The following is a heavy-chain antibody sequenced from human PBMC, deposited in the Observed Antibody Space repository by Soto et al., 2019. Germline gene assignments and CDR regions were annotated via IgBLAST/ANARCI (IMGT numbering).Heavy chain of an antibody. Sequence: SETLSLTCTVSGGSISSGGYYWSWIRQHPGKGLEWIGYIYYSGSTYYNPSLKSRVTISVDTSKNQFSLKLSSVTAAGTAVYYCARGKMAARPDYWGQGTLVTVSS. D-gene: IGHD6-6*01. CDR3: ARGKMAARPDY. V-gene: IGHV4-31*03. J-gene: IGHJ4*02. CDR2: IYYSGST. CDR1: GGSISSGGYY.